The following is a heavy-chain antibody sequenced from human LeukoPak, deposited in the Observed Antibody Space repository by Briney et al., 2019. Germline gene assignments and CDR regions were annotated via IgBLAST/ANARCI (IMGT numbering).Heavy chain of an antibody. Sequence: GGSLRLSCVASGFTVSSNYMSWVRQAPGKGLEWVSVIYSAGSTYYADSVQGRFTISRDNSKNSLFLQMHSLRADDTAVYYCARGRRDCSGDCYVAFDIWGQGTTVTVSS. D-gene: IGHD2-21*02. V-gene: IGHV3-53*01. CDR3: ARGRRDCSGDCYVAFDI. CDR2: IYSAGST. CDR1: GFTVSSNY. J-gene: IGHJ3*02.